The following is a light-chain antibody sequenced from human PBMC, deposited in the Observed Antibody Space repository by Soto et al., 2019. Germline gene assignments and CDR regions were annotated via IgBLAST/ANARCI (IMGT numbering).Light chain of an antibody. Sequence: DIQMTQSPSTLSASVGDRVTITCRASQSISTWLAWYQQKPGKAPNLLIYKASSLESGVPSRFSGNGSGTEFTLTISSLQPDDFATYYCQQYNSPWTFGQGTKVEIK. CDR1: QSISTW. J-gene: IGKJ1*01. CDR3: QQYNSPWT. CDR2: KAS. V-gene: IGKV1-5*03.